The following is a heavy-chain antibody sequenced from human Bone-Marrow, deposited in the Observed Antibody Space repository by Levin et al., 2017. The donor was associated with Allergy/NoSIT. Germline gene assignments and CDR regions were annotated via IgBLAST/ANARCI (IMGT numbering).Heavy chain of an antibody. J-gene: IGHJ6*02. CDR2: ISYDGSNK. CDR3: AKEVGSSSPRGYYYYYGMDV. D-gene: IGHD6-13*01. V-gene: IGHV3-30*18. CDR1: GFTFSSYG. Sequence: GESLKISCAASGFTFSSYGMHWVRQAPGKGLEWVAVISYDGSNKYYADSVKGRFTISRDNSKNTLYLQMNSLRAEDTAVYYCAKEVGSSSPRGYYYYYGMDVWGQGTTVTVSS.